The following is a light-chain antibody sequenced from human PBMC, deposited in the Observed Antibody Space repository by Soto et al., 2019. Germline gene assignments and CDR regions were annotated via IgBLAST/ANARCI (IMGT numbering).Light chain of an antibody. CDR3: QQRSSWPPT. V-gene: IGKV3-11*01. CDR1: QTVSSNY. J-gene: IGKJ5*01. Sequence: EVVLAQSGAALSLSPGEIATLSCRASQTVSSNYLPWYQQKPGQAPRLLIYDASNRATGIPARFSGSGSGTDFTLTITSLEPEDFAVYYCQQRSSWPPTFGQGTRLEIK. CDR2: DAS.